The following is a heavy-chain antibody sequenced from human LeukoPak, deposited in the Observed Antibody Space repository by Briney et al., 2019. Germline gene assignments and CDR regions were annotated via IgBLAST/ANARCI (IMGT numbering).Heavy chain of an antibody. CDR1: GSSMTNYH. CDR2: IYNIETT. J-gene: IGHJ5*02. Sequence: PSETLSLTCTVSGSSMTNYHWTWIRQSPGKAPEYIGYIYNIETTNYNPSPKSRVTVSVDMSKKQFSLRLNPVTAADTAVYYCARGSDGYRFDPWGQGILVTVSS. CDR3: ARGSDGYRFDP. D-gene: IGHD5-18*01. V-gene: IGHV4-59*01.